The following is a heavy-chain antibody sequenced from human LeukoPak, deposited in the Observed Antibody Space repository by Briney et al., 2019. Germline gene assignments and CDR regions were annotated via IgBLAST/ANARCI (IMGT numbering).Heavy chain of an antibody. CDR2: IFYTGST. Sequence: SETLSLTCAVSGASIRTYYWSWIRQPPGKGLEWIGYIFYTGSTNYNPPLRSRVSMSVDTPKNQFSLKLSSVTAADTAMYYCAIHQRGANWFDPWGQGTLVTVSS. V-gene: IGHV4-59*08. J-gene: IGHJ5*02. D-gene: IGHD1-26*01. CDR1: GASIRTYY. CDR3: AIHQRGANWFDP.